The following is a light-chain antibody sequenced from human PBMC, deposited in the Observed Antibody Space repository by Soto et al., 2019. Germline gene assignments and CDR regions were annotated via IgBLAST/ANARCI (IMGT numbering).Light chain of an antibody. Sequence: VLTQSPGTLSLSPGERATLSCRASQTVSSNYLAWYQQKPGQAPRLLICGASSRATGIPDRFSGSGSGTDFTLTISRLEPEDFAVYYCQQYGSSISYTFGQGTKLEIK. J-gene: IGKJ2*01. CDR1: QTVSSNY. V-gene: IGKV3-20*01. CDR3: QQYGSSISYT. CDR2: GAS.